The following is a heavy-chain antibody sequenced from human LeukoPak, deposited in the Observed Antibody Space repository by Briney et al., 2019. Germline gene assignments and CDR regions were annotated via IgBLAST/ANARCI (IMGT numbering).Heavy chain of an antibody. CDR3: ARDGYYDSSGYRNWFDP. CDR2: IYYSGST. CDR1: GGSISSYY. V-gene: IGHV4-59*01. Sequence: SETLSLTCTVSGGSISSYYWSWIRQPPGKGLEWIGYIYYSGSTNYNPSLKSRVTISVDTSNNQFSLKLSSVTAADTAVYYCARDGYYDSSGYRNWFDPWGQGTLVTVSS. J-gene: IGHJ5*02. D-gene: IGHD3-22*01.